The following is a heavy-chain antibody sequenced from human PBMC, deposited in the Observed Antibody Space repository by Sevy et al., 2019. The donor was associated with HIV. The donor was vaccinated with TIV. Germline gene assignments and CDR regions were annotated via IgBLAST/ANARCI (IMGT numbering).Heavy chain of an antibody. J-gene: IGHJ6*02. CDR1: GGTFSSYA. CDR2: IIPIFGTA. CDR3: ARELRISDFWSGYLAIDV. D-gene: IGHD3-3*01. Sequence: ASVKVSCKASGGTFSSYAISWVRQAPGQGLEWMGGIIPIFGTANYAQKFQGRVTITADESTSTAYMELSSLRSEDTAVYYCARELRISDFWSGYLAIDVWGQGTTVTVSS. V-gene: IGHV1-69*13.